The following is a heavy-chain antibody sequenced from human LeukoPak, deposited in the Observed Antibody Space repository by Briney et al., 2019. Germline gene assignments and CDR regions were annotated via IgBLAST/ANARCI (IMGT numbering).Heavy chain of an antibody. V-gene: IGHV3-20*04. CDR1: GFTFDDYG. D-gene: IGHD3-22*01. J-gene: IGHJ6*03. CDR3: ARDDSSGYYPYYYYYMDV. CDR2: INWNGGST. Sequence: TGGSLRLSCAASGFTFDDYGMSWVRQAPGKGLEWVSGINWNGGSTVYADSVKGRFTISRDNAKNSLYLQMNSLRAEDTAVYYCARDDSSGYYPYYYYYMDVWGKGTTVTVSS.